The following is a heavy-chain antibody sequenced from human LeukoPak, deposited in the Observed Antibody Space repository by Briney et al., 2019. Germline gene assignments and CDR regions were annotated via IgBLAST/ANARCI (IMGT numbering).Heavy chain of an antibody. V-gene: IGHV1-46*01. J-gene: IGHJ4*02. CDR2: NNPSGGST. D-gene: IGHD1-26*01. CDR1: GYTFTSYY. CDR3: ARATEDGGSYYRSYFDY. Sequence: ASVKVSCKASGYTFTSYYMHWVRQAPGQGLEWMGRNNPSGGSTSYAQKFQGRVTMTRDMSTSRVYMELSSLRSEDTAVYYCARATEDGGSYYRSYFDYWGQGTLVTVSS.